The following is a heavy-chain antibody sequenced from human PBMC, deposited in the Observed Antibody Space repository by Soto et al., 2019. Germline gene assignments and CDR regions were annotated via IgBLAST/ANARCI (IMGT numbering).Heavy chain of an antibody. D-gene: IGHD6-6*01. J-gene: IGHJ5*02. CDR1: GYSFTSYW. CDR3: AGMRDSSSSWRWYRNHYWFAP. CDR2: IDPSDSYT. V-gene: IGHV5-10-1*01. Sequence: PGESLKISCKGSGYSFTSYWISWVRQMPGKGLEWMGRIDPSDSYTNYSPSFQGHATISADKSISTAYLQWSSLKASDTAMYYCAGMRDSSSSWRWYRNHYWFAPWGQGTLVPVSS.